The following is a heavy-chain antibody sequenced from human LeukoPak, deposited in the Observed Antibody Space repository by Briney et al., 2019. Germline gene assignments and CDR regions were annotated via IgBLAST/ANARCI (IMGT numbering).Heavy chain of an antibody. CDR2: ISGSGGST. CDR3: AKKRGGYSYGIDY. D-gene: IGHD5-18*01. J-gene: IGHJ4*02. CDR1: GFTFSSYA. V-gene: IGHV3-23*01. Sequence: GGSLRLSCAASGFTFSSYAMSGVREAPGKGLEWVSAISGSGGSTYYADSVKGRFTISRDNSKNTLYLQMNSLRAEDTAVYYCAKKRGGYSYGIDYWGQGTLVTVSS.